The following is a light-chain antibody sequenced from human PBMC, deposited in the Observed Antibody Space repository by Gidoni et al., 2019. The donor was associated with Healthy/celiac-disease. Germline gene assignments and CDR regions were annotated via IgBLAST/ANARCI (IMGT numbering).Light chain of an antibody. Sequence: IVLTQSPVTLSLSPGDRATLSCRASQSVSSYLAWYQQKPGQAPRLLIYDASNRATGIPARFSGSGSGTDFTLTISSLEPEDFAVYYCQQRSNWPLTFGGGTKVEIK. CDR2: DAS. V-gene: IGKV3-11*01. CDR1: QSVSSY. CDR3: QQRSNWPLT. J-gene: IGKJ4*01.